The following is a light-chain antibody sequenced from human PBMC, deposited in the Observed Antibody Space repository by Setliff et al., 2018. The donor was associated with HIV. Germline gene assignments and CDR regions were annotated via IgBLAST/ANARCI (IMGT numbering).Light chain of an antibody. CDR2: KND. CDR1: SSNIGSNT. J-gene: IGLJ1*01. CDR3: AAWDDSLHGSYV. Sequence: VLTQPPSASGTPGQRVTISCSGSSSNIGSNTVTWYQQLPGTAPKLLIYKNDQRPSGVPDRFSGSKSGTSASLAISGLQSGDEADYYCAAWDDSLHGSYVFGAGTKATVL. V-gene: IGLV1-44*01.